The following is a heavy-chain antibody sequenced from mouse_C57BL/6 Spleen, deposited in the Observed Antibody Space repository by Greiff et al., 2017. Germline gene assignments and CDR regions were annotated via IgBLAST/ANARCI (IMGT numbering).Heavy chain of an antibody. CDR3: ARRGAGSYPYFDV. D-gene: IGHD1-1*02. J-gene: IGHJ1*03. CDR2: INPSTGGT. Sequence: EVQLQQSGPELVKPGASVKISCKASGYSFTGYYMNWVKQSPEKSLEWIGEINPSTGGTTYNQKFKAKATLTVDKSSSTAYMQLKSLTSEDSAVYYCARRGAGSYPYFDVWGTGTTVTVSS. V-gene: IGHV1-42*01. CDR1: GYSFTGYY.